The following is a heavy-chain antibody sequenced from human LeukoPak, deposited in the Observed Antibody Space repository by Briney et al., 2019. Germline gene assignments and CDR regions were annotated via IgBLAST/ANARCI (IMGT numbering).Heavy chain of an antibody. CDR1: GFTFGDYA. CDR3: TRDSAKAVALYYGMDV. CDR2: IRSKAYGGTT. V-gene: IGHV3-49*03. Sequence: GGSLRLSCTASGFTFGDYAMSRFRQAPGKGLEWVGFIRSKAYGGTTEYAASVKGRFTISRDDSKSIAYLQMNSLKTEDTAVYYCTRDSAKAVALYYGMDVWGQGTTVTVSS. D-gene: IGHD6-19*01. J-gene: IGHJ6*02.